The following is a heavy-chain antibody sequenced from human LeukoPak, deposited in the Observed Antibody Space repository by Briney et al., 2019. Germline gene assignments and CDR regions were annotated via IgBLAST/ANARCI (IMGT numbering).Heavy chain of an antibody. J-gene: IGHJ4*02. CDR3: ARAPTRKNPTYIDY. D-gene: IGHD1-14*01. Sequence: PSETLSLTCAVSGGSISSGGYSWSWIRQPPGKGLEWIGYIYHSGSTYYNPSLKSRVTISVDRSKNQFSLKLSSVTAADTAVYYCARAPTRKNPTYIDYWGQGTLVTVSS. V-gene: IGHV4-30-2*01. CDR1: GGSISSGGYS. CDR2: IYHSGST.